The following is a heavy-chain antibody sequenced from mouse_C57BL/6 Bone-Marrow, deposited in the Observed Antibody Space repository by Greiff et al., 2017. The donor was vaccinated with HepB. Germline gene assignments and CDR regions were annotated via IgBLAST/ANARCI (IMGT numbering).Heavy chain of an antibody. D-gene: IGHD2-3*01. CDR2: IYPRSGNT. J-gene: IGHJ2*01. V-gene: IGHV1-81*01. CDR1: GYTFTSYG. CDR3: AIYDGYYHTLL. Sequence: QVQLKQPGAELVKPGASVKLSCKASGYTFTSYGISWVKQRTGQGLEWIGEIYPRSGNTYYNEKFKGKATLTADKSSSTAYMELRSLTSEDSAVYFCAIYDGYYHTLLWGQGTTLTVSS.